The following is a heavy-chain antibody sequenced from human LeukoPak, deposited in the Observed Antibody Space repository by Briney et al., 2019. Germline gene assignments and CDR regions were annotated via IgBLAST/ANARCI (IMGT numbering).Heavy chain of an antibody. J-gene: IGHJ4*02. CDR2: TNHSGST. V-gene: IGHV4-34*01. D-gene: IGHD6-13*01. Sequence: SETLSLTCAVYGGSFSGYYWSWIRQPPGKGLEWIGETNHSGSTNYNPSLKSRVTISVDTSKNQFSLKLSSVTAADTAVYCCARVVGASWYINYFDYWGQGTLVTVSS. CDR3: ARVVGASWYINYFDY. CDR1: GGSFSGYY.